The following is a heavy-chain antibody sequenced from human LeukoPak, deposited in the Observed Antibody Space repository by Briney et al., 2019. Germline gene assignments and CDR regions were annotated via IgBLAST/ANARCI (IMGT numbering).Heavy chain of an antibody. CDR3: ARGLVAGSSLFAFDY. V-gene: IGHV3-64*01. CDR2: ISGNGGST. D-gene: IGHD6-19*01. CDR1: GFTFSSYA. Sequence: PGGSLRLSCAASGFTFSSYAMHWVRQAPGKGLEYVSAISGNGGSTYYANSVKGRFTISRDNSKNTLYLQMGSLRAEDMAVYYCARGLVAGSSLFAFDYWGQGTLVTVSS. J-gene: IGHJ4*02.